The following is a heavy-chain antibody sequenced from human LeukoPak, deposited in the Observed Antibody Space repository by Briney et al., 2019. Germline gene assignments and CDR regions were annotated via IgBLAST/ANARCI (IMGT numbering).Heavy chain of an antibody. D-gene: IGHD3-22*01. CDR1: GFTFSSYA. V-gene: IGHV3-30-3*01. Sequence: GRSLRLSCAASGFTFSSYAMHWVRQAPGKGLEWVAVISYDGSNKYYADSVKGRFTIPRDNSKNTLYLQMNSLRAEDTAVYYCARDPGTMIRGAFDIWGQGTMVTVSS. CDR2: ISYDGSNK. J-gene: IGHJ3*02. CDR3: ARDPGTMIRGAFDI.